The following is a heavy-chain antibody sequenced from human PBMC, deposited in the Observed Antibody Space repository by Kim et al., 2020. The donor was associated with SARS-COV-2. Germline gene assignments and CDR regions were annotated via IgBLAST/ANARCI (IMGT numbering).Heavy chain of an antibody. V-gene: IGHV4-31*02. Sequence: GLEWIGYIYSSGSTDYKPSLKRRVTIAVDAAKNQFSLKPSSVAAAHTAVYYCARAWDDILTPYYFDSWGQGTLVTVSS. D-gene: IGHD3-9*01. J-gene: IGHJ4*02. CDR2: IYSSGST. CDR3: ARAWDDILTPYYFDS.